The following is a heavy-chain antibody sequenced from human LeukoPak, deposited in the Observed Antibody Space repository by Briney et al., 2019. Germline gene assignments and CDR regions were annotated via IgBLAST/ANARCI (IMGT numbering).Heavy chain of an antibody. J-gene: IGHJ4*02. V-gene: IGHV5-51*01. CDR1: GYSFTSYW. CDR2: IYPGDSDT. Sequence: GESLKISCKGSGYSFTSYWIGWVRQMPGKGLEWMGIIYPGDSDTRYTPSFEGQVTISADKSISTAYLQWSSLRASDTAMYYCARLGLNYDILTNYYFDFWGQGTLVTVSS. CDR3: ARLGLNYDILTNYYFDF. D-gene: IGHD3-9*01.